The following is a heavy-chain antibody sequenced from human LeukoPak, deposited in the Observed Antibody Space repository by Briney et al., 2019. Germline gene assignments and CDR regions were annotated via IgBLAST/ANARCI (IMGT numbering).Heavy chain of an antibody. V-gene: IGHV1-69*13. CDR3: ARGDPVEYSSSCVY. CDR1: GGTFSSYA. J-gene: IGHJ4*02. D-gene: IGHD6-6*01. CDR2: IIPIFGTA. Sequence: ASVKVSCKASGGTFSSYAISWVRQAPGQGLEWMGGIIPIFGTANYAQKFQGRVTITADESTSTACMELSSLRSEDTAVYYCARGDPVEYSSSCVYWGQGTLVTVSS.